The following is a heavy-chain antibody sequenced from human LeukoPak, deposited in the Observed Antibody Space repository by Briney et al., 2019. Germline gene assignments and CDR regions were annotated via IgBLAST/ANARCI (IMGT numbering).Heavy chain of an antibody. D-gene: IGHD7-27*01. CDR1: GGSISSYY. CDR3: ARVRDDWGPYYFDY. J-gene: IGHJ4*02. V-gene: IGHV4-59*12. CDR2: IYYGGST. Sequence: SETLSLTCTVSGGSISSYYWSWIRQPPGKGLEWIGYIYYGGSTNYNPSLKSRVTMSVDTSKNQFSLKLSSVTAADTVVYYCARVRDDWGPYYFDYWGQGTLVTVSS.